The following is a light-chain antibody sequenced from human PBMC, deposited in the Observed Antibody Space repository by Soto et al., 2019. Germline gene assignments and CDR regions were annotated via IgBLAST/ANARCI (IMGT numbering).Light chain of an antibody. CDR3: QRRYNSLT. CDR2: GAS. J-gene: IGKJ4*01. CDR1: QTVSTY. V-gene: IGKV3-11*01. Sequence: IVLTQSPATLSLSPGERATLSCRARQTVSTYLSWYQHKPGQAPRLLIYGASNRATGIPARFSGSGSGTDFTLTISRLEPEDAAVYYGQRRYNSLTFGGGTRVEIK.